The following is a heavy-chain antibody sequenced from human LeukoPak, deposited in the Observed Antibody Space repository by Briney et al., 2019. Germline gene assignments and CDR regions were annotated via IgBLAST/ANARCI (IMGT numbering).Heavy chain of an antibody. CDR2: IKQDGSEK. J-gene: IGHJ6*02. Sequence: AGGSLRLSCAASGFTFSSYWMSWVRQAPGKGLEWVANIKQDGSEKYYVDSVKGRFTISRDNAKNSLYLQMNSLRAEDTAVYYCARDVTRGLVNYYYYGMDVWGQGTTVTVSS. CDR3: ARDVTRGLVNYYYYGMDV. CDR1: GFTFSSYW. V-gene: IGHV3-7*01. D-gene: IGHD3/OR15-3a*01.